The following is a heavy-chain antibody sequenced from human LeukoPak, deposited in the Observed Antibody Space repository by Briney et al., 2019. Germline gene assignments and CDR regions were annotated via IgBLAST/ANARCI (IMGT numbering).Heavy chain of an antibody. CDR2: IYYSGST. D-gene: IGHD1-26*01. CDR1: YG. V-gene: IGHV4-39*07. J-gene: IGHJ5*02. CDR3: AREGGATFDP. Sequence: YGGGRISQPPSKGLEWIGSIYYSGSTYYNPSLKSRVTISVDTSKNQFSLKLSSVTAAGTAVYYCAREGGATFDPWGQGTLVTVSS.